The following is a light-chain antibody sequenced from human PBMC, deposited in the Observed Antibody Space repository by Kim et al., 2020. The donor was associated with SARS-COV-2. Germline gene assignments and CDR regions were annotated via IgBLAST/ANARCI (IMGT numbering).Light chain of an antibody. CDR3: QQYERYPRT. CDR1: QTISPW. CDR2: RAS. Sequence: ASVGDRVTITCRASQTISPWLAWYQQKPGKAPKLLIYRASILETGVPSRFYGSGSGTELTLTISGLQPDDFATYCCQQYERYPRTFGQGTKVDIK. V-gene: IGKV1-5*03. J-gene: IGKJ1*01.